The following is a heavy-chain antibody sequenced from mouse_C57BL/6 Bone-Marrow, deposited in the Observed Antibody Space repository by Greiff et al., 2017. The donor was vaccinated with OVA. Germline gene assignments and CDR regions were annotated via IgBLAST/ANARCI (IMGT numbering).Heavy chain of an antibody. J-gene: IGHJ2*01. CDR2: IWSGGST. Sequence: QVQLKESGPGLVQPSQSLSITCTVSGFSLTSYGVHWVRQSPGQGLEWLGVIWSGGSTDYNEAFISSLSISKDNSKSKVYMKMNSLQADDTAIYYCARSYYGSDFDYWGQGTTLTVSA. V-gene: IGHV2-2*01. CDR3: ARSYYGSDFDY. CDR1: GFSLTSYG. D-gene: IGHD1-1*01.